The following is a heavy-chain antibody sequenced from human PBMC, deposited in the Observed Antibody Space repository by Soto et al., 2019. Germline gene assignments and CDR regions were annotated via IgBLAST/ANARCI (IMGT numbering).Heavy chain of an antibody. CDR3: ANGPKVGGYETP. Sequence: PGGSLRLSCAASGFTFSNYAMNWVRQAPGKGLEWVSGFSGIGTITYYADSVRGRFTISRDNSKNTLYLQMNSLRAEDTAVYYCANGPKVGGYETPWGQGTLVTVSS. J-gene: IGHJ5*02. CDR1: GFTFSNYA. CDR2: FSGIGTIT. V-gene: IGHV3-23*01. D-gene: IGHD5-12*01.